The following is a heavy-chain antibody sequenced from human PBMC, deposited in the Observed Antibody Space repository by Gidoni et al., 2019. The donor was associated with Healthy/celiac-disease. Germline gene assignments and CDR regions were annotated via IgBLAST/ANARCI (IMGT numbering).Heavy chain of an antibody. CDR3: TTDFRTTVTTD. Sequence: EVQLVESGGGLVKPGGSLRLSCAASGFSFSTAGMNWVRQAPGKGQGGVGRMKSKTDGGTTEYAAPVKGRFTISRDDSKNTLYLKMNSLKTEDTAVYYCTTDFRTTVTTDWGQGTLVTVSS. V-gene: IGHV3-15*07. CDR1: GFSFSTAG. CDR2: MKSKTDGGTT. J-gene: IGHJ1*01. D-gene: IGHD4-17*01.